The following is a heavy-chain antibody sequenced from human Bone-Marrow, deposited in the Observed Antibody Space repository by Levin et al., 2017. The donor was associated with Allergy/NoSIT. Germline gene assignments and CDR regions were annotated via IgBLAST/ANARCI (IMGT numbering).Heavy chain of an antibody. J-gene: IGHJ6*02. Sequence: PGGSLRLSCVVSGFTFKTHDMYWVRQAKGNGLEWVSAIDTNGVTYYPDSMKGRFTISREETKSSLHLQINSLTVGDTAIYYCARSAEYFYGLDVWGQGTTVTVSS. CDR3: ARSAEYFYGLDV. CDR1: GFTFKTHD. V-gene: IGHV3-13*01. CDR2: IDTNGVT. D-gene: IGHD6-6*01.